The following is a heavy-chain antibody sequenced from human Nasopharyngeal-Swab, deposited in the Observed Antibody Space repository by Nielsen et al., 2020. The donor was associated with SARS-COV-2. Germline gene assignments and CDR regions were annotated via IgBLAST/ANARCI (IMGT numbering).Heavy chain of an antibody. Sequence: ASVKVSCKASGYTFTSYGISWVRQAPGQGLEWMGWISAYNGNTNYAQKLQGRVTMTTDTSTSTAYMELSSLRSEDTAVYYCARDQASIAAMAYWGQGTLVTVSS. CDR3: ARDQASIAAMAY. CDR1: GYTFTSYG. D-gene: IGHD6-13*01. V-gene: IGHV1-18*01. CDR2: ISAYNGNT. J-gene: IGHJ4*02.